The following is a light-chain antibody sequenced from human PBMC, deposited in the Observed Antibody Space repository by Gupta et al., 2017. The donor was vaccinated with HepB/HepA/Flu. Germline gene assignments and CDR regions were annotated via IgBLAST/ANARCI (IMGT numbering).Light chain of an antibody. J-gene: IGLJ2*01. CDR2: DVT. V-gene: IGLV2-11*01. CDR3: CSYSGSHSLV. CDR1: SSDVGGYNY. Sequence: QSALTQPRSVSGSPGPSVTISCTGTSSDVGGYNYVSWYQQHPGKAPKVMIYDVTKRPSGVPDRFSGSKSGNTASLTISGLQAEDEANDHCCSYSGSHSLVFGGGTKVTVL.